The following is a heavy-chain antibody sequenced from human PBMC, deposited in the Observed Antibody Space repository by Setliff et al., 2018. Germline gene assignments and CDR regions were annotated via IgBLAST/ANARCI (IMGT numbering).Heavy chain of an antibody. CDR1: GFAFNNYP. V-gene: IGHV3-23*01. Sequence: GGSLRLSCAASGFAFNNYPMGWVRQAPGKGLEWVSGISDDGGRTYYADSVKGRFTISRDNSKNTLYLQMSSLGAEDTAVYYCAKYVKKFAHFDYWGQGTLVTVSS. CDR3: AKYVKKFAHFDY. D-gene: IGHD3-16*01. CDR2: ISDDGGRT. J-gene: IGHJ4*02.